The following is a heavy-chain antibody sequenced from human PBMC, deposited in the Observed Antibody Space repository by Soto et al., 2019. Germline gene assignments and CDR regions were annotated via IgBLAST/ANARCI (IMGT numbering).Heavy chain of an antibody. CDR3: ARVPGGYCSGGSCYSPLEVYFQH. V-gene: IGHV3-53*04. Sequence: EVQLVESGGGLVQPGGSLRLSCAACGFTVSSNYMSWVRQAPGKGLEWVSVIYSGGSTYYADSVKGRFTISRHNSKNTLYLQMNSLRAEDTAVYYCARVPGGYCSGGSCYSPLEVYFQHWGQGTLVTVSS. CDR2: IYSGGST. D-gene: IGHD2-15*01. CDR1: GFTVSSNY. J-gene: IGHJ1*01.